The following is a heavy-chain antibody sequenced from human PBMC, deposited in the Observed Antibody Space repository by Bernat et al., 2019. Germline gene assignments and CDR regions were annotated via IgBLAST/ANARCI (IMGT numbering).Heavy chain of an antibody. Sequence: EVQLVESGGGLVKPGGSLRLSCAASGFTFSSYSMNWVRQAPGKGLEWVSSISSSSSYIYYADSVKGRFTISRDNAKNSLYLQMNSLRAEDTAVYYCAGDWGRGGSYLDYWGQGTLVTVSS. D-gene: IGHD2-15*01. V-gene: IGHV3-21*04. J-gene: IGHJ4*02. CDR3: AGDWGRGGSYLDY. CDR1: GFTFSSYS. CDR2: ISSSSSYI.